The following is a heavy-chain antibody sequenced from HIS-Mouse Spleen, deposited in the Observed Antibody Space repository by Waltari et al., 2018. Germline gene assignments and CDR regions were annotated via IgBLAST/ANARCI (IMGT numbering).Heavy chain of an antibody. CDR1: GYTFTSYD. J-gene: IGHJ4*02. Sequence: QVQLVQSGAEVKKPGASGKVSCKASGYTFTSYDINWVRQATGQGLEWMGWVNPNSGNTGCAQKFPGRVTMTRNTSMSTAYMGLSSLRSEDTAVYYCARVYYDFWSGYYYWGQGTLVTVSS. CDR2: VNPNSGNT. CDR3: ARVYYDFWSGYYY. D-gene: IGHD3-3*01. V-gene: IGHV1-8*01.